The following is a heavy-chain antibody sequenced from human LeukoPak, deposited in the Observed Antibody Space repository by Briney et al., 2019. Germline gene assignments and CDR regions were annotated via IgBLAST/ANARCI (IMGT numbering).Heavy chain of an antibody. CDR2: IKQDGTEK. CDR3: ARDKLAAAAPFDY. V-gene: IGHV3-7*01. D-gene: IGHD6-13*01. Sequence: PGESLRLSCAASGFTFTTYWMSWVRQAPGKGLEWVANIKQDGTEKYYVDSVKGRFTISRDNAKNSLNLQMNSLRAEDTAVYYCARDKLAAAAPFDYWGQGTLVTVSS. CDR1: GFTFTTYW. J-gene: IGHJ4*02.